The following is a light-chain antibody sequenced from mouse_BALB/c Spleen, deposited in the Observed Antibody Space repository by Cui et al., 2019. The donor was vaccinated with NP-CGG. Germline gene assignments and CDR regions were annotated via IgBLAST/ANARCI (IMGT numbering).Light chain of an antibody. V-gene: IGLV1*01. Sequence: QAVVTQESAHTTSPGERVTLTCRSSTGAVTTSNYANWVQEKPDHLFTGLIGGTNNRAPGVPARFSGSLIGDKAALTITGAQTEDEAIYFCALWYSNHWVFGGGTKLTVL. J-gene: IGLJ1*01. CDR2: GTN. CDR1: TGAVTTSNY. CDR3: ALWYSNHWV.